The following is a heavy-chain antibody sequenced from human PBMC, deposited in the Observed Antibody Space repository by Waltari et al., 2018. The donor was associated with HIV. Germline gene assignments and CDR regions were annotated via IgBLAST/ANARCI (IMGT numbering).Heavy chain of an antibody. Sequence: QEKLVESGGAVVQPGGSLRLYCVASGFEFNTYNVHWVRQAPGKGRELMAVVWFDENKKNYAESLKSRLAISRNNAKKTLYLQMNRLRVDDTAVYYCARGTGPLSPLDLWGQGTSVTVAS. CDR1: GFEFNTYN. CDR2: VWFDENKK. CDR3: ARGTGPLSPLDL. J-gene: IGHJ3*01. V-gene: IGHV3-33*01.